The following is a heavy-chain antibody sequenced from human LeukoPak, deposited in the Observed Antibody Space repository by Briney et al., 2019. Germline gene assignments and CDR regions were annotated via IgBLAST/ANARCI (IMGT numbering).Heavy chain of an antibody. CDR2: IQYDGNNK. D-gene: IGHD3-22*01. V-gene: IGHV3-30*02. J-gene: IGHJ4*02. Sequence: GGSLRLSCAASGFTFSTYGMHWVRQAPGKGLEWVAFIQYDGNNKYYADSVKGRFTISRDNSKNTLYLQMNSLTTDDTAVYYCAKPPHNIGYYDCWGQGTLVTVSS. CDR3: AKPPHNIGYYDC. CDR1: GFTFSTYG.